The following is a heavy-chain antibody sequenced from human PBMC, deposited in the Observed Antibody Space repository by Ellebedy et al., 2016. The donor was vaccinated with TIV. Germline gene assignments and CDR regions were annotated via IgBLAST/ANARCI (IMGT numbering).Heavy chain of an antibody. Sequence: GSLRLXCTVSGGSLSGFHWSWIRQTPGKGLEWIGYISYSGVTSYNPSLKSRVIISVDTSKNQFSLNLNSVTAADTAVYYCARVLAYDILTDYYKNYWGQGTLVTVSS. CDR1: GGSLSGFH. J-gene: IGHJ4*02. CDR3: ARVLAYDILTDYYKNY. CDR2: ISYSGVT. D-gene: IGHD3-9*01. V-gene: IGHV4-59*08.